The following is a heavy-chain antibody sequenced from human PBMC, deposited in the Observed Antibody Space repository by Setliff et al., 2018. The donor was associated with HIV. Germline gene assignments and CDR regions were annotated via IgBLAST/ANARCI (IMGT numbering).Heavy chain of an antibody. J-gene: IGHJ6*03. CDR2: IIPIVDIA. V-gene: IGHV1-69*10. CDR1: GYTFSSYA. Sequence: ASVKVSCKASGYTFSSYAISWVRQAPGQGLEWMGGIIPIVDIAKYAQKFQDRVTITADKSTSTAFMELSSLRSEDTAVYYCARGEKRFLEWLPLDYYYYYYMDVWGKGITVTVSS. D-gene: IGHD3-3*01. CDR3: ARGEKRFLEWLPLDYYYYYYMDV.